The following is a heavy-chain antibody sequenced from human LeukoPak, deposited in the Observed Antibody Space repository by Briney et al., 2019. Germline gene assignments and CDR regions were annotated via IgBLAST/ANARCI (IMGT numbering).Heavy chain of an antibody. J-gene: IGHJ4*02. CDR1: GGSISSYY. Sequence: SETLSLTCTVSGGSISSYYWSWIRQPPGKGLEWIGYVYYTGSTNYIPSLRSRVTMSVDTSKNQVSLKVDSVTAADTAVYYCARGEDLWFGDYWGQGTLVTVAS. CDR2: VYYTGST. V-gene: IGHV4-59*01. CDR3: ARGEDLWFGDY. D-gene: IGHD3-10*01.